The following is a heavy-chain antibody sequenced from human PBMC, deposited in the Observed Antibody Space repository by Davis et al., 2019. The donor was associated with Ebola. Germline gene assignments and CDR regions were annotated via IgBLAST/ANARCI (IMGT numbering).Heavy chain of an antibody. CDR1: GDSVSSGG. CDR3: ARGLLRTGFDY. J-gene: IGHJ4*02. V-gene: IGHV6-1*01. CDR2: TYYSSKWYH. Sequence: HSQTLSLTCAISGDSVSSGGWNWIRQSPSRGLEWLGRTYYSSKWYHDYAVSVKSRMTINPDTSKNQFSLQLNSVTPEDTAVYYCARGLLRTGFDYWGQGTLVTVSS. D-gene: IGHD3/OR15-3a*01.